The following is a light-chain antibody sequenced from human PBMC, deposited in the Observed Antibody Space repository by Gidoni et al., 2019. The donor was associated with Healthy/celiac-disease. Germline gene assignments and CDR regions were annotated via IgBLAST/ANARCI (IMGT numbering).Light chain of an antibody. Sequence: SYELNQPPSVSESPGQTASLTCSGDKLGDKYACWYQQKPGQSPVLVIYQDSKRPSGIPERFSGSNSGNTATLTISGTQAMDEADYYCQAWDSSTAVFGGGTKLTVL. CDR2: QDS. V-gene: IGLV3-1*01. CDR3: QAWDSSTAV. CDR1: KLGDKY. J-gene: IGLJ2*01.